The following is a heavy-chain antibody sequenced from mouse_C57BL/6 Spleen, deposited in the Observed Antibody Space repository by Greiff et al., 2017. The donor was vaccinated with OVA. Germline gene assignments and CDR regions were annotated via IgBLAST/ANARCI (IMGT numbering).Heavy chain of an antibody. CDR1: GYAFSSYW. V-gene: IGHV1-80*01. D-gene: IGHD3-2*02. CDR3: ARGGAAQATYFDY. Sequence: VQLQQSGAELVKPGASVKISCKASGYAFSSYWMNWVKQRPGKGLEWIGQIYPGDGDTNYNGKFKGKATLTADKSSSTAYMQLSSLTSEDSAVYFCARGGAAQATYFDYWGQGTTLTVSS. J-gene: IGHJ2*01. CDR2: IYPGDGDT.